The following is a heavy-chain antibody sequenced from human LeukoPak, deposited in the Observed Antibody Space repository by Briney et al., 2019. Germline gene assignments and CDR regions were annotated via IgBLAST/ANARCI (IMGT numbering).Heavy chain of an antibody. CDR2: ISYDGSNK. Sequence: GGSLRLSCAASGFTFSSYAMHWVRQAPGKRLEWVAVISYDGSNKYYADSVKGRSTISRDNSKNTLYLQMNSLRAEDTAVYYCARDPRYSSGWYLDYWGQGTLVTVSS. CDR3: ARDPRYSSGWYLDY. CDR1: GFTFSSYA. D-gene: IGHD6-19*01. J-gene: IGHJ4*02. V-gene: IGHV3-30-3*01.